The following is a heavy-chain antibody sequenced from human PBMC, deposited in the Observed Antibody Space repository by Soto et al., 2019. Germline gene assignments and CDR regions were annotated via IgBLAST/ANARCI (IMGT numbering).Heavy chain of an antibody. CDR2: ISGSGGST. D-gene: IGHD3-9*01. Sequence: EVQLLESGGGLVQPGGSLRLSCAASGFTFSSYAMSWVRQAPGKGLEWVSAISGSGGSTYYADSVKGRFTISRDNSKNTLYLQMNGLRAEDTAVYYGAKRGYFDWLHYYGMDVWGQGTTVPVSS. V-gene: IGHV3-23*01. CDR3: AKRGYFDWLHYYGMDV. J-gene: IGHJ6*02. CDR1: GFTFSSYA.